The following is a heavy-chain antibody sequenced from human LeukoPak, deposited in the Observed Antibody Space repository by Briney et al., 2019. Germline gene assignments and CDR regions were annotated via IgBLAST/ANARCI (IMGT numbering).Heavy chain of an antibody. Sequence: GGSLRLSCAASGFTFSSYAMSWVRQAPGKGLEWVSAISGSGGSTYYADSVKGRFTISRDNSKNTLYLQMNSLRAEDTAVYYCASYEEVRGVIQYCYYGMDVWGQGTTVTVSS. D-gene: IGHD3-10*01. CDR2: ISGSGGST. CDR1: GFTFSSYA. V-gene: IGHV3-23*01. CDR3: ASYEEVRGVIQYCYYGMDV. J-gene: IGHJ6*02.